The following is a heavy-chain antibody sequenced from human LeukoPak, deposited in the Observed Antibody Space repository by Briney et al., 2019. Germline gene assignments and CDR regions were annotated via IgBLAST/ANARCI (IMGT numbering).Heavy chain of an antibody. CDR2: INQDASEI. CDR1: GFTFSTYW. CDR3: ATDRDNSDWQKRFDS. J-gene: IGHJ4*02. D-gene: IGHD2-21*02. V-gene: IGHV3-7*01. Sequence: GGSLRLSCAASGFTFSTYWMNWYRQAPGKGLEWVGNINQDASEINYVDSVRGRFTISRDNAKNSLDLQMNSLRAEDTAVYYCATDRDNSDWQKRFDSWGQGTLVTVSS.